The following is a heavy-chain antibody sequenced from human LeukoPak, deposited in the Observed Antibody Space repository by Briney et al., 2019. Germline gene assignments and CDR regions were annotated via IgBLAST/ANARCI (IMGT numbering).Heavy chain of an antibody. V-gene: IGHV3-23*01. CDR3: VKAYTTSGTYSEP. CDR2: IGANGVDT. Sequence: GESLRLSCTASGFTFSTYAMGWARQAPGKGLEWVSGIGANGVDTFYADSAKGRFTISRDNSKNTVYLQMNSLRAEDTALYYCVKAYTTSGTYSEPWGQGTLVTVSS. CDR1: GFTFSTYA. D-gene: IGHD1-26*01. J-gene: IGHJ4*02.